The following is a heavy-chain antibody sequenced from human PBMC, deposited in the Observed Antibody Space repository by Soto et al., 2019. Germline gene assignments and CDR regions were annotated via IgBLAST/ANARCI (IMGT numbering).Heavy chain of an antibody. D-gene: IGHD3-16*01. CDR1: GFTFSDHY. Sequence: QVQLVESGGALVKPGGSLRLSCSASGFTFSDHYMGWIRQAPGRGLEWIAYISNSGATIYYTDSVKGRFTISRDNAKNSLFLQMNSLRSEDAAVYFCARLPYPWGWYDPWGQGTLVTVSS. V-gene: IGHV3-11*01. CDR2: ISNSGATI. J-gene: IGHJ5*02. CDR3: ARLPYPWGWYDP.